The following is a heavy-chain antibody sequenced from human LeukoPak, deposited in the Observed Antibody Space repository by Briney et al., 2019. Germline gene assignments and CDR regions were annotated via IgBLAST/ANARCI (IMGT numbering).Heavy chain of an antibody. D-gene: IGHD4-17*01. CDR3: ATVTRGGNWFDP. J-gene: IGHJ5*02. CDR1: GGTFSSYA. CDR2: IIPIFGTS. V-gene: IGHV1-69*13. Sequence: SVKVSCKASGGTFSSYAFSWVRQAPGQGLEWMGGIIPIFGTSKYAQKFQGRVTATADESTNTAYMELSSLRSEDTAVYYCATVTRGGNWFDPWGQGALVTVSS.